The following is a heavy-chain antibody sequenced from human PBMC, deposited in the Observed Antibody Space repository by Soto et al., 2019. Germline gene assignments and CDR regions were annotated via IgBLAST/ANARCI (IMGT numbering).Heavy chain of an antibody. V-gene: IGHV3-23*01. CDR3: AKSLVARPYDY. CDR1: GFTFSSYA. J-gene: IGHJ4*02. CDR2: ISGSGGNT. Sequence: EVPLLESGGGLVQPGGSLRLSCAASGFTFSSYAMSWVRKAPGKGLEWVSAISGSGGNTYYAHSVKGRFTISRDKSKDTRYLQMNSLRAEDTAVYYCAKSLVARPYDYWGQGTLGTVSS. D-gene: IGHD6-6*01.